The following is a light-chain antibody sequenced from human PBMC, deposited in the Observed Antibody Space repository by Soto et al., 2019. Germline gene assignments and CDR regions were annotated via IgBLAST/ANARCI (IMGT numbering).Light chain of an antibody. Sequence: IQLTQSPPSLSASVGDILSITCRASQDISYYLAWYQQKPGKGPKLLMSAASTLQSGVPSRFAGSGSGTDFTLTITSLQPEDAEAYFCQHYHSAPPWTFGPGTRVEI. V-gene: IGKV1-27*01. J-gene: IGKJ1*01. CDR1: QDISYY. CDR2: AAS. CDR3: QHYHSAPPWT.